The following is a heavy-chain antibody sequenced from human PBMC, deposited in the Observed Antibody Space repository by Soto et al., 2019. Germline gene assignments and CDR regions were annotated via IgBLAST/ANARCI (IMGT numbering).Heavy chain of an antibody. Sequence: EVQLVESGGGLVQPGGSLRLSCAASGITFSNYWMHWVRQAPGKGLVWVSRINSGGSSTTYADSVKGRFTISRDNAKNTLYLQMNSLRAEDTPVYYCVRDSSWTGYSAQFDYWGQGALVTVSS. V-gene: IGHV3-74*01. CDR1: GITFSNYW. D-gene: IGHD3-9*01. J-gene: IGHJ4*02. CDR3: VRDSSWTGYSAQFDY. CDR2: INSGGSST.